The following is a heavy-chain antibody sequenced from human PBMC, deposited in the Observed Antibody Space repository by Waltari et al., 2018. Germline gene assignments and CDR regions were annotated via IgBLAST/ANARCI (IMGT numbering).Heavy chain of an antibody. V-gene: IGHV3-74*01. CDR3: TTNPPGY. CDR1: GGDYW. Sequence: EVQLVESGGGLVQGGGSLRLSCADSGGDYWLDWVRQAPGKGLMWVSRVKSDGTRPTYADSVKGRFTVSRDSANNMLYLQMNSLRAEDTAVYYCTTNPPGYWGQGTLVTVSS. J-gene: IGHJ4*02. CDR2: VKSDGTRP.